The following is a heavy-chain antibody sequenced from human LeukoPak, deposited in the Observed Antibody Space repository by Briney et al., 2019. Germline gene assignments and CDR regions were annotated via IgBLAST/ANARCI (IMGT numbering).Heavy chain of an antibody. J-gene: IGHJ3*02. CDR1: GFTFDDYG. V-gene: IGHV3-20*04. CDR3: ARDLTMIRGGIITNAFDI. D-gene: IGHD3-10*01. Sequence: GGSLRLSCAASGFTFDDYGMSWVRQAPGKGLEWVSGINWNGGSTGYADSVKGRFTISRDNAKNSLYLQMNSLRAEDTALYYCARDLTMIRGGIITNAFDIWRQGTMVTVSS. CDR2: INWNGGST.